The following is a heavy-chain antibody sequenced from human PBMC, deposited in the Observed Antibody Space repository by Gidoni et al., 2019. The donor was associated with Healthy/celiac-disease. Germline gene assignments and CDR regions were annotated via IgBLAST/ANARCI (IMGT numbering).Heavy chain of an antibody. J-gene: IGHJ4*02. V-gene: IGHV5-51*01. CDR1: GDSFTSYW. CDR3: ARLFQRDRFDY. D-gene: IGHD6-25*01. Sequence: EVQLVQSGAEVKKPGESLKISCKGSGDSFTSYWIGWVSQMTGKGLEGMWIIYPGHSDTSYSPSIQGQVTISADKSISTAYLQWSSLKASDTAMYYCARLFQRDRFDYWGQGTLVTVSS. CDR2: IYPGHSDT.